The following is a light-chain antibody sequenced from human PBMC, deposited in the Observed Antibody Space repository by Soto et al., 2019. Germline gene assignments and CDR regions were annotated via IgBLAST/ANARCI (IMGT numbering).Light chain of an antibody. V-gene: IGKV3-15*01. J-gene: IGKJ3*01. CDR3: PHYSNWPPT. Sequence: EVVMTQSPATLSVSPGERVTLSCSASESVHRNLAWYQQKPGQGPSLLIYYASTRATGVPDRFTGSGSGTEFTLTISSLQSEDFGVYHCPHYSNWPPTFGPGTKVEIK. CDR1: ESVHRN. CDR2: YAS.